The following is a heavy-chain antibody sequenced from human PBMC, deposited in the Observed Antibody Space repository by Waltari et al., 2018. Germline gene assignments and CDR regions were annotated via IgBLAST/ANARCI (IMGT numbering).Heavy chain of an antibody. V-gene: IGHV3-7*01. Sequence: EVQMEESGGGLVQPGGSLRLSCAASGFTFSNYRMNWVRQAPGKGLEWVANIKQDGSQKNYVDSVKGRFTISRDNAKSSLYLQMNSLRGEDTAVYYCATEWSADYWGQGALVTVSS. CDR2: IKQDGSQK. CDR1: GFTFSNYR. J-gene: IGHJ4*02. D-gene: IGHD2-15*01. CDR3: ATEWSADY.